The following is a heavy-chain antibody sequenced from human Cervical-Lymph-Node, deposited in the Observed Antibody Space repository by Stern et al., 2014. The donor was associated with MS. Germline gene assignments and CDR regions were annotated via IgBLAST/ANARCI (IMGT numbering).Heavy chain of an antibody. D-gene: IGHD5-18*01. Sequence: VQLVQSGGGVVQPGRSLRLACAASGFTFSSYGMHWVRPAPGKGLEWVAVISYDGSNKYYADSVKGRFTISRDNSKNTLYLQMNSLRAEDTAVYYCAKGSMVTWGQGTLVTVSS. CDR2: ISYDGSNK. CDR3: AKGSMVT. J-gene: IGHJ4*02. V-gene: IGHV3-30*18. CDR1: GFTFSSYG.